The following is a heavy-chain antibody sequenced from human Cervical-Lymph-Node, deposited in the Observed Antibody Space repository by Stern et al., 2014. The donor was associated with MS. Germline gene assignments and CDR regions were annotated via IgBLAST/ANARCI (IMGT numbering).Heavy chain of an antibody. Sequence: GQLVESEAEVKKPGSSVKVSCKASGGTFNVYAINWLRQAPGQGLEWMGGIFPIIGTANYAQKFQGRVTITADGSTRTSSMQMSSLRFDDTAVYYCARDGRHTDNYGLDVWGQGTTVTVSS. CDR3: ARDGRHTDNYGLDV. CDR1: GGTFNVYA. V-gene: IGHV1-69*01. J-gene: IGHJ6*02. D-gene: IGHD3-9*01. CDR2: IFPIIGTA.